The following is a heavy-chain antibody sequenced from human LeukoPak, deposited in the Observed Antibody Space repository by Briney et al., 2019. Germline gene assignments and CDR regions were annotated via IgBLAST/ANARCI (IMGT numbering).Heavy chain of an antibody. Sequence: PSETLSLTCAVSGASTSSSYWSWIRQPPGKGLEWIGYINYSGNTKYNPSLESRVTISVDASNNHFPLRLSSVTAADTAFYYCARGYYDSRGYSNTFDIWGQGTLVTVSS. D-gene: IGHD3-22*01. CDR2: INYSGNT. J-gene: IGHJ3*02. CDR1: GASTSSSY. V-gene: IGHV4-59*01. CDR3: ARGYYDSRGYSNTFDI.